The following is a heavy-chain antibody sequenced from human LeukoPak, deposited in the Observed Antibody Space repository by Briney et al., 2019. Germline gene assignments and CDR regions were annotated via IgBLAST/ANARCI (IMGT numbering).Heavy chain of an antibody. Sequence: SETLSLTCTVSGGSISSSSSYWGWIRQPPGKGLEWIGNIYYSGSAYYNPSLKSRVTISVDTPKNQFSLKLSSVTAADTAVYYCARRLDGGFDYWGQGTLVTVSS. CDR2: IYYSGSA. CDR3: ARRLDGGFDY. J-gene: IGHJ4*02. V-gene: IGHV4-39*01. CDR1: GGSISSSSSY. D-gene: IGHD3-16*01.